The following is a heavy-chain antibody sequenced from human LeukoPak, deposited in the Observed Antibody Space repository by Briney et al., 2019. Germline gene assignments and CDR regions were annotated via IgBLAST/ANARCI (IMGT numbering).Heavy chain of an antibody. CDR3: ARRPIRGKYYDFWSGYEILLDDAFDI. CDR1: GGSVSSGSYY. CDR2: IYYSGST. Sequence: PSETLSLTCTVSGGSVSSGSYYWSWIRQPPGKGLEWIGYIYYSGSTNYNPSLKSRVTISVDTSKNQFSLKLSSVTAADTAVYYCARRPIRGKYYDFWSGYEILLDDAFDIWGQGTMVTVSS. V-gene: IGHV4-61*01. J-gene: IGHJ3*02. D-gene: IGHD3-3*01.